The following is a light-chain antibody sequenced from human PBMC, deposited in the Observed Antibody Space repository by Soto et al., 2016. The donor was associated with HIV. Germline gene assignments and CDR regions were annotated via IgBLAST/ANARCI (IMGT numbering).Light chain of an antibody. CDR3: QVWDRGSDNYV. CDR1: NVGSKS. V-gene: IGLV3-21*01. CDR2: DDG. Sequence: SYELTQPPSLSVAPREAARITCGGNNVGSKSVQWYQQKPGQAPVLVVYDDGDRPSGIPERFSGSNSGNTATLTISRVEAGDEADYYCQVWDRGSDNYVFGGGTKVTVL. J-gene: IGLJ1*01.